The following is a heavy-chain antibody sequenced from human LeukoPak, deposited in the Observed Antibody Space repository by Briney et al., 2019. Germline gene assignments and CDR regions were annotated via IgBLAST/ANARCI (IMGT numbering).Heavy chain of an antibody. CDR2: IWHDGSNK. Sequence: GGSLRLSCAASGFIFSTHGMHWVRQAPGKGLEWVAVIWHDGSNKYYADSVKGRFTISRDNSKNTLYLQMNSLRADDTAVYYCAKTKGSGSYAEFDYWGQGTLVTVSS. CDR1: GFIFSTHG. D-gene: IGHD1-26*01. V-gene: IGHV3-33*06. J-gene: IGHJ4*02. CDR3: AKTKGSGSYAEFDY.